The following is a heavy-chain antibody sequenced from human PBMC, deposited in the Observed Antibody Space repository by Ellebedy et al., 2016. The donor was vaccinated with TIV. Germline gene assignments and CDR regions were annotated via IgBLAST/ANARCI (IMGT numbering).Heavy chain of an antibody. CDR3: TTDYYDNSGYRRLGGY. CDR1: GFTFSSHS. V-gene: IGHV3-48*02. CDR2: ISGRSNII. J-gene: IGHJ4*02. Sequence: GESLKISXAASGFTFSSHSMNWVRQAPGKGLEWLSYISGRSNIIYYADSVRGRFTISRDNAKNSLYLQMSSLRDEDTAVYYCTTDYYDNSGYRRLGGYWGQGTLVTVSS. D-gene: IGHD3-22*01.